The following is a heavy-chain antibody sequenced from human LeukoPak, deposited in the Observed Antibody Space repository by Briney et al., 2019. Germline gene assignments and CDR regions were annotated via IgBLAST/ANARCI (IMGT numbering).Heavy chain of an antibody. D-gene: IGHD3-10*01. CDR2: IGGTDGTT. V-gene: IGHV3-23*01. CDR1: GFTFSTYG. J-gene: IGHJ4*02. CDR3: TTRVDGSGTYYIDY. Sequence: TGGSLRLSCAASGFTFSTYGLNWVRQAPGKGLEWVSAIGGTDGTTSYADSVKGRFTISRDNSKNTLFLQMNSLRAEDTALYYCTTRVDGSGTYYIDYWGQGTLVTVSS.